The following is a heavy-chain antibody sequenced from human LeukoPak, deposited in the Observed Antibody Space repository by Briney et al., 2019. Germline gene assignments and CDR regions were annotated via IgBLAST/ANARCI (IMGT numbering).Heavy chain of an antibody. CDR3: AKEGLHIVVVTAILEVKEISDY. Sequence: QSGGSLRLSCAASGFTFSSYAMSWVRQAPGKGLEWVSAISGSGGSTYYADSVKGRFTISRDNSKNTLYLQMNSLRAEDTAVYYCAKEGLHIVVVTAILEVKEISDYWGQGTLVTVSS. J-gene: IGHJ4*02. D-gene: IGHD2-21*02. CDR1: GFTFSSYA. CDR2: ISGSGGST. V-gene: IGHV3-23*01.